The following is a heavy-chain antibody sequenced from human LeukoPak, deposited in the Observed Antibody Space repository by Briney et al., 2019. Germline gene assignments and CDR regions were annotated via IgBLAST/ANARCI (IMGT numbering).Heavy chain of an antibody. V-gene: IGHV4-61*02. CDR2: FYTSGST. J-gene: IGHJ5*02. Sequence: PSETLSLTCTVSGGSISSGTYYWSWIRQPAGKGLEWIGRFYTSGSTNYNPSLKSRVTISVDTSKNQFSLKLSSVTAADTAVYYCARDDSSGYYNWFDPWGQGTLVTVSS. CDR3: ARDDSSGYYNWFDP. CDR1: GGSISSGTYY. D-gene: IGHD3-22*01.